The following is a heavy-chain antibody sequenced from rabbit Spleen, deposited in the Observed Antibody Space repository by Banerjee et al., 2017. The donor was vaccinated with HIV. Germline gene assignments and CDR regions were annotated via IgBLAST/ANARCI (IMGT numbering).Heavy chain of an antibody. V-gene: IGHV1S43*01. CDR1: GFDFSDNYF. CDR3: VRDQAGYAGYGPWYFNL. Sequence: QQQLEESGGGLVKPGGTLTLTCKASGFDFSDNYFLCWVRQAPGKGLEWIGCILPDSSGSTTYYANWAKGRFTISRHNAQNTLYLQLNSLTAADTATYFCVRDQAGYAGYGPWYFNLWGPGTLVTVS. J-gene: IGHJ4*01. CDR2: ILPDSSGSTT. D-gene: IGHD7-1*01.